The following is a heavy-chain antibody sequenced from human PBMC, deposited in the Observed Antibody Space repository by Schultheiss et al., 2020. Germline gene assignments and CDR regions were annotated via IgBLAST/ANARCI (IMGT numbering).Heavy chain of an antibody. V-gene: IGHV2-5*02. Sequence: SGPTLVKPTQTLTLTCTFSGFSLSTSGVGVGWIRQPPGKALEWLALIYWDDDKRYSPSLKSRLTITKDTSKNQVVLTMTNMDPVDTATYYCAHRRGPIFGVVIRGLNWFDPWGQGTLV. CDR3: AHRRGPIFGVVIRGLNWFDP. CDR2: IYWDDDK. CDR1: GFSLSTSGVG. J-gene: IGHJ5*02. D-gene: IGHD3-3*01.